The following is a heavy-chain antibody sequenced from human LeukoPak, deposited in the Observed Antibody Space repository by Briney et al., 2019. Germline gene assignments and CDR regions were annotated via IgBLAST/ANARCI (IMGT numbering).Heavy chain of an antibody. D-gene: IGHD5-24*01. CDR1: GFTFSSYS. Sequence: TGGSMRLSCAASGFTFSSYSMNWVRQAPGKGLEWVSSISSSSSYIYYADSVEGRFTLSRDNAKNSLYLQMNSLRAEDTAVYYCARDIDDYPFDYWGQGTLVTVSS. CDR3: ARDIDDYPFDY. V-gene: IGHV3-21*01. J-gene: IGHJ4*02. CDR2: ISSSSSYI.